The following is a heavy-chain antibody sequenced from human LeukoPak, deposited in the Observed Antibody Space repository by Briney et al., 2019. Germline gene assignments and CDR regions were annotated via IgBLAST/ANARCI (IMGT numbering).Heavy chain of an antibody. Sequence: ASVKVSCKASGYTFTGYYMHWVRQAPGQGLEWMGWINPNSGGTNYAQKFQGRVTMTRDTSISTAYMELSRLRSDDTAVYYCARNAIAAAGTLVDYWGQGTLVTVSS. V-gene: IGHV1-2*02. CDR1: GYTFTGYY. D-gene: IGHD6-13*01. CDR2: INPNSGGT. CDR3: ARNAIAAAGTLVDY. J-gene: IGHJ4*02.